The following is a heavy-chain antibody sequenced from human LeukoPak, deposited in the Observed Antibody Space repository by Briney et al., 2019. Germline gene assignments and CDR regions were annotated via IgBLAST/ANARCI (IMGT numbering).Heavy chain of an antibody. CDR3: AKDSS. D-gene: IGHD6-6*01. CDR2: ISWNSGSI. CDR1: GFTFDDYA. Sequence: GGSLRLSCAASGFTFDDYAMHWVRQAPGKGLEWVSGISWNSGSIGYADSVKGRFTISRDNAKNSLYLQMNSLRAEDTALHYCAKDSSWGQGTLVTVSS. V-gene: IGHV3-9*01. J-gene: IGHJ5*02.